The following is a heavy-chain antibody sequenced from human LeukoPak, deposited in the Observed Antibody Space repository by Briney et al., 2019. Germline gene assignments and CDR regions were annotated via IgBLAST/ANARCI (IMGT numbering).Heavy chain of an antibody. CDR3: ARRPRGQQLVFD. CDR2: IYYSGST. J-gene: IGHJ4*02. CDR1: GGSISSSSYY. V-gene: IGHV4-39*01. Sequence: PSETLSLTCTVSGGSISSSSYYWGWIRQPPGKGLEWIGSIYYSGSTYYNPSLKSRVTISVDTSKNQFSLKLSSVTAADTAVYYCARRPRGQQLVFDWGQGTLATVSS. D-gene: IGHD6-13*01.